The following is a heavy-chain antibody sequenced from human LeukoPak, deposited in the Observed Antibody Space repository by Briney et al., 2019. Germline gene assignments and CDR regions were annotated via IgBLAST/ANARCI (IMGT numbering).Heavy chain of an antibody. J-gene: IGHJ4*02. V-gene: IGHV4-4*02. CDR2: IFHTGST. D-gene: IGHD3-22*01. CDR1: GVSISSSNW. Sequence: SGTLSLTCTVSGVSISSSNWWSWVRQPPGKGLEWIGEIFHTGSTNYSPSLKSRVTMSVDKSKNHFSLKLSSVTAAGTAVYYCASYDSSGYLLDYWGQGTLVTVSS. CDR3: ASYDSSGYLLDY.